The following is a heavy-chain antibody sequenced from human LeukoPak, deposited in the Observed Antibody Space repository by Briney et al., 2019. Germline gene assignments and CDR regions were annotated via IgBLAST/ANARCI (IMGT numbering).Heavy chain of an antibody. CDR3: ARFAGYQLLSGWFDP. CDR2: IYTSGST. J-gene: IGHJ5*02. CDR1: GVSISSGSSY. V-gene: IGHV4-61*02. D-gene: IGHD2-2*01. Sequence: SETLSLTCTVSGVSISSGSSYWSWIRQPAGKGLEWIGRIYTSGSTNYNPSLKSRVTISVDTSKNQFSLKLSSVTAADTAVYYCARFAGYQLLSGWFDPWGQGTLVTVSS.